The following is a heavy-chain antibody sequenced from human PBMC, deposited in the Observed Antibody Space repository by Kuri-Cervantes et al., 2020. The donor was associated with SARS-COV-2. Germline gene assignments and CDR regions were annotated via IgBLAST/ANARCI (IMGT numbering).Heavy chain of an antibody. CDR2: IGPSGTFK. CDR1: GFIFSDFY. CDR3: ARDLAGGYGSGSEFDY. Sequence: GGSLRLSCTASGFIFSDFYMTWIRQAPGKGLEWISSIGPSGTFKHYADSVKGRFTISRDNAKNSLYLQMNSLRAEDTAVYYCARDLAGGYGSGSEFDYWGQGTLVTVSS. V-gene: IGHV3-11*04. J-gene: IGHJ4*02. D-gene: IGHD3-10*01.